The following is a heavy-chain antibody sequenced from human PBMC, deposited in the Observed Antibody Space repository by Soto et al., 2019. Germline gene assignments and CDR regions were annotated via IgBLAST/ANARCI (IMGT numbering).Heavy chain of an antibody. J-gene: IGHJ4*02. V-gene: IGHV4-59*01. CDR1: GGSISSYY. Sequence: SETLSLTCTVSGGSISSYYWSWIRQPPGKGLEWIGYIYYSGSTNYNPPLKSRVTISVDTSKNQFSLKLSSVTAADTAVYYCARRYGGNFDYWGQRTLVTVSS. D-gene: IGHD1-26*01. CDR3: ARRYGGNFDY. CDR2: IYYSGST.